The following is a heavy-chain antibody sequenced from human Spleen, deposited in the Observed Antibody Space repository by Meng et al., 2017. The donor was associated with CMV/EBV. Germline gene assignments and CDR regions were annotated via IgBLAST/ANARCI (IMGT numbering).Heavy chain of an antibody. Sequence: GESLKISCAASGFTFSSYAMSWVRQAPGKGLEWVSVIYSGGSSTYYADSVKGRFTISRDNSKNTLYLQMNNLRAEDTAVYYCAREVTMILRWGQGTLVTVSS. J-gene: IGHJ4*02. V-gene: IGHV3-23*03. CDR1: GFTFSSYA. CDR3: AREVTMILR. CDR2: IYSGGSST. D-gene: IGHD3-22*01.